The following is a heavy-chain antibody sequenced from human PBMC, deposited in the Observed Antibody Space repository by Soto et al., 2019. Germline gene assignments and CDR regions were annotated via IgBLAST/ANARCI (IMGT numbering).Heavy chain of an antibody. Sequence: QITLKESGPPLVKPTQTLTLTCTFSGFSLSTSGVGVGWIRQPPGKALEWLALIYWDDDKRYSPSLKSRLTIXNXXAQNQVVLTITTMDPVDTATYYWAHHDYGNCSFDYWGQGTLVTVSS. D-gene: IGHD4-17*01. CDR2: IYWDDDK. CDR3: AHHDYGNCSFDY. V-gene: IGHV2-5*02. CDR1: GFSLSTSGVG. J-gene: IGHJ4*02.